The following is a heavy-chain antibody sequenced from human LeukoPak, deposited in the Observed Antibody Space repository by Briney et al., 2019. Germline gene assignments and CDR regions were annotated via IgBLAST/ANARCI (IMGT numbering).Heavy chain of an antibody. V-gene: IGHV3-48*04. Sequence: GGSLRLSCAASGYTFSSYSMNWVRQAPGKGLEWVSYISSGSSTIYYADSVKGRFTISRDNAENSLCLQMNSLRAEDTAVYYCARGRLGGRSGNEYWGQGTLVTVSS. CDR2: ISSGSSTI. CDR3: ARGRLGGRSGNEY. D-gene: IGHD2-15*01. CDR1: GYTFSSYS. J-gene: IGHJ4*02.